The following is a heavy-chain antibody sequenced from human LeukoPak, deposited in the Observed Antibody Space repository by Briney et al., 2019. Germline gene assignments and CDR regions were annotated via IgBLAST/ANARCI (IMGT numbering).Heavy chain of an antibody. J-gene: IGHJ4*02. CDR2: IKRDGAET. D-gene: IGHD1-26*01. CDR3: TRGGRNTSYYWYY. CDR1: ELTLSNYC. Sequence: GGSLRLSCAASELTLSNYCMTWVRQGPGKGLEWVATIKRDGAETYYVDSVRGRFTISRDNAENSAYLRMNSLRDEDTAVYYCTRGGRNTSYYWYYWGQGTLVTVSS. V-gene: IGHV3-7*01.